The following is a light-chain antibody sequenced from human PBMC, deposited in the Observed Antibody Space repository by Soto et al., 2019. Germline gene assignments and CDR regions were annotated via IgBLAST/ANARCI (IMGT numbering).Light chain of an antibody. V-gene: IGKV3-20*01. CDR3: QQYSSSLWT. J-gene: IGKJ1*01. Sequence: ELVLPQSPGNLSLSAGEIATLSCGGSQSVSSSYLAWYQQKPGQASRLLIYGASSRATGIPDRVSGSGSGTDFTLTISRLEAEDFAVYYCQQYSSSLWTFGQGTKGDIK. CDR2: GAS. CDR1: QSVSSSY.